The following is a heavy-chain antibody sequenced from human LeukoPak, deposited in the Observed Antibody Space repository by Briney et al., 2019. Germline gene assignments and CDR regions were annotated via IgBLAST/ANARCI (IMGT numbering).Heavy chain of an antibody. V-gene: IGHV3-48*03. J-gene: IGHJ3*02. CDR1: GFTFSSYE. CDR3: ARGFGSRGDYGAFDI. CDR2: ISSSGSTI. Sequence: RPGGSLRLSCAASGFTFSSYEMNWVRQAPGKGLEWVSYISSSGSTIYYADSVKGRFTISRDNAKNSLYLQMNSLRAEDTAVYYCARGFGSRGDYGAFDIWGQGTMVTVSS. D-gene: IGHD4-17*01.